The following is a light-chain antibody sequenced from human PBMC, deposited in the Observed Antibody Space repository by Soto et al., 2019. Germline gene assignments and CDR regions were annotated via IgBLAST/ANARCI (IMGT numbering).Light chain of an antibody. V-gene: IGKV3-15*01. Sequence: EIVMTQSPATLSVSPGERATLSCRASQSISSNLAWYQQKPGQAPRLLIYGASTRATGIPARFSRSGSGTESTLTISSLQSEDFAVYYCQQYNNWPGWAFGQGTKVEIK. CDR1: QSISSN. J-gene: IGKJ1*01. CDR3: QQYNNWPGWA. CDR2: GAS.